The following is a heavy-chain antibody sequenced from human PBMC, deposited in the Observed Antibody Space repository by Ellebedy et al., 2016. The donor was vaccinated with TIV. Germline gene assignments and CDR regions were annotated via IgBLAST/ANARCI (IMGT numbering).Heavy chain of an antibody. V-gene: IGHV4-30-2*01. D-gene: IGHD3-22*01. CDR1: GGSISSSGYS. J-gene: IGHJ5*02. Sequence: SETLSLTXAVSGGSISSSGYSWSWIRQPPGKGLEWVGYIYHSGSASYNPSLKSRVTISVDRSKKQFSLKLSSVTGADTAVYYCARVRNYYDSSGYYWPYNWFDPWGQGTLVTVSS. CDR3: ARVRNYYDSSGYYWPYNWFDP. CDR2: IYHSGSA.